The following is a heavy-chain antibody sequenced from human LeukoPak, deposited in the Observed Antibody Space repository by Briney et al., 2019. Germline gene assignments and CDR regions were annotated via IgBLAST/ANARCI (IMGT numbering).Heavy chain of an antibody. J-gene: IGHJ4*02. D-gene: IGHD3-10*01. Sequence: SETLSLTCTASGGSISSYYWSWIRQPPGKGLEWIGYIYYSGSTNYNPSLKSRVTISVDTSKNQFSLKLSSVTAADTAVYYCARSFGSGKFDYWGQGTLVTVSS. CDR3: ARSFGSGKFDY. CDR2: IYYSGST. CDR1: GGSISSYY. V-gene: IGHV4-59*01.